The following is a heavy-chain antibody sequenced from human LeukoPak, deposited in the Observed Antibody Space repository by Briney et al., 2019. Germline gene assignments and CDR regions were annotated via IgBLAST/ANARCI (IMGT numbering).Heavy chain of an antibody. D-gene: IGHD1-26*01. Sequence: SETLSLTCTVSGGPVSISNYYWGWIRQPPGRGLEWIGSFSYSGTYYNPSLKSRLTISVDTSKNHFSLNLRSATAADTAVYYCARRTSNPVGAIDYWGQGTLVTVSS. CDR2: FSYSGT. V-gene: IGHV4-39*01. J-gene: IGHJ4*02. CDR3: ARRTSNPVGAIDY. CDR1: GGPVSISNYY.